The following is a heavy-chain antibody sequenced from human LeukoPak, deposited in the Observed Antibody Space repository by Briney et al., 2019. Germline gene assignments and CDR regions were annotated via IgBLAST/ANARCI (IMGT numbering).Heavy chain of an antibody. CDR3: ARDLGYDFWSGSAHWFDP. D-gene: IGHD3-3*01. Sequence: GGSLRLSCAASGFTFSSYSMNWVRQAPGKGLEWVSSISSSSSYICYADSVKGRFTISRDNAKNSLHLQMNSLRAEDTAVYYCARDLGYDFWSGSAHWFDPWGQGTLVTVSS. V-gene: IGHV3-21*01. CDR1: GFTFSSYS. J-gene: IGHJ5*02. CDR2: ISSSSSYI.